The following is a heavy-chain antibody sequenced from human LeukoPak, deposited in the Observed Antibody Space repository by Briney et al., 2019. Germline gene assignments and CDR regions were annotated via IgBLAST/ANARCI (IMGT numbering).Heavy chain of an antibody. CDR2: IYHSGST. CDR3: ARVGKSGSRYYFDY. CDR1: GYSISSGYY. Sequence: ASETLSLTCAVSGYSISSGYYWGWIRQPPGKGLEWIGTIYHSGSTYYNPSLKSRVTVSVDTSKNQFSLKLSSVTAADTAVYHCARVGKSGSRYYFDYWGREPWSPSPQ. D-gene: IGHD1-26*01. J-gene: IGHJ4*02. V-gene: IGHV4-38-2*01.